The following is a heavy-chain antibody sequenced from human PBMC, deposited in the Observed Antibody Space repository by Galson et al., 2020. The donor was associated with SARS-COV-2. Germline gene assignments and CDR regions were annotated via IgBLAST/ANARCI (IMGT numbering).Heavy chain of an antibody. Sequence: SETLSLTCTVSGGSISSSSYYWGWIRQPPGKGLEWIGSIYYSGSTYYNPSLKSRVTISVDTSKNQFSLKLSSVIAADTAVYYCAREEGFDYWGQGTLVTVSS. CDR2: IYYSGST. J-gene: IGHJ4*02. CDR3: AREEGFDY. CDR1: GGSISSSSYY. V-gene: IGHV4-39*07.